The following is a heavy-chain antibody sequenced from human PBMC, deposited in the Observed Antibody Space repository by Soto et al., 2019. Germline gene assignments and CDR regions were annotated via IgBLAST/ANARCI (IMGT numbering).Heavy chain of an antibody. Sequence: GGSLRLSCAASGFTFRSYDMHWVRQAPGKGLEWMGLISFDGIKKYYADSVKGRFTISRDSSKNKLYLQMNSLRPEDTAVYYCAKPIVAAGYYGMDVWGQGTTVTV. CDR1: GFTFRSYD. CDR2: ISFDGIKK. D-gene: IGHD6-13*01. V-gene: IGHV3-30*18. J-gene: IGHJ6*02. CDR3: AKPIVAAGYYGMDV.